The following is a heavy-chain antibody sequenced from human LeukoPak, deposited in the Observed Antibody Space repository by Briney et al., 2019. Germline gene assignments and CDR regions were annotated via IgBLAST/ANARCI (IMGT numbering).Heavy chain of an antibody. V-gene: IGHV3-30*04. Sequence: GRSLRLSCAASGFTFSSYSMHWVRQAPGKGLEWVANILYDGSHEFYADSVKGRFTISRDNSKNTLYLQINSLKTEDTAVYFCAKEGRWLDSWGQGTLVTVSS. D-gene: IGHD4-23*01. CDR2: ILYDGSHE. CDR1: GFTFSSYS. J-gene: IGHJ4*02. CDR3: AKEGRWLDS.